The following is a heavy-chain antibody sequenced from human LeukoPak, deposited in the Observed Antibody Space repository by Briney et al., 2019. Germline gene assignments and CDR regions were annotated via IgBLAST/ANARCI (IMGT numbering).Heavy chain of an antibody. CDR1: GGSLSRYY. J-gene: IGHJ5*02. Sequence: SSETLSLTCTVSGGSLSRYYWSWIRQPPGKGLEWIGYIYCSGSTNYNPSLKSRVTISVETSKNKLSLKLRSVSAADRAVFYCARGPVVYHYVWGRHHWPFDPWAQGTGLSVSS. V-gene: IGHV4-59*01. CDR2: IYCSGST. CDR3: ARGPVVYHYVWGRHHWPFDP. D-gene: IGHD3-16*01.